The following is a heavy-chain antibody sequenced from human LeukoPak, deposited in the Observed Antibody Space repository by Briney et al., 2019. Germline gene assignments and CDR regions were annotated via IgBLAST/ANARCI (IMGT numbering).Heavy chain of an antibody. CDR1: GFTFSSYW. J-gene: IGHJ5*02. D-gene: IGHD3-10*01. CDR3: ARDSPMVRGVIITAYPLDP. V-gene: IGHV3-7*01. CDR2: IKQDGSEK. Sequence: GGSLRLSCAASGFTFSSYWMSWVRQAPGKGLEWVANIKQDGSEKYYVDSVEGRFTISRDNAKNSLYLQMNSLRAEDTAVYYCARDSPMVRGVIITAYPLDPWGQGTLVTVSS.